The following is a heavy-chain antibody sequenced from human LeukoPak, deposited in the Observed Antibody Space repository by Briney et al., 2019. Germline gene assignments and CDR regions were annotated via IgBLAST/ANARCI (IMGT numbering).Heavy chain of an antibody. V-gene: IGHV3-21*01. J-gene: IGHJ4*02. Sequence: GGSLRLSCVASGFTFSSYSMNWVRQAPGKGLEWVSSISSSSSYISYADSVKGRFTISRDNAKNSLYLQMNSLRAEDTAVYYCAKDPGYSSGWYVDYWGQGTLVTVSS. CDR3: AKDPGYSSGWYVDY. CDR1: GFTFSSYS. CDR2: ISSSSSYI. D-gene: IGHD6-19*01.